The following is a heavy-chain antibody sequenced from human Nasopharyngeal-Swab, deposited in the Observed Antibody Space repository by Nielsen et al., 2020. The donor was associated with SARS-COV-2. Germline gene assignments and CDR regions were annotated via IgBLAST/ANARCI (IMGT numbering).Heavy chain of an antibody. V-gene: IGHV1-8*01. Sequence: WVRQAPGQGLEWMGWMNPNSGNTGYAQKFQGRVTMTRNTSISTAYMELSSLRSEDTAVYYCARAKNRRTRRGGGRKGRGQRDYWGQGTLVTVSS. CDR3: ARAKNRRTRRGGGRKGRGQRDY. J-gene: IGHJ4*02. CDR2: MNPNSGNT. D-gene: IGHD3-16*01.